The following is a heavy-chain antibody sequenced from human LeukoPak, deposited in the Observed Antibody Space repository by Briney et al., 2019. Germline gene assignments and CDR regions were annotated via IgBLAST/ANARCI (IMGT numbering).Heavy chain of an antibody. CDR1: GFTFSSYA. CDR2: ISGTGGST. Sequence: PGGSLRLSCAASGFTFSSYALSWVRQAPGKGLEWVSTISGTGGSTNYADSVKGRYTISRDNSKNTLYLQMNSLRAEDTAVYYCAKERGSNSYYYGMDVWGRGTTVTVPS. V-gene: IGHV3-23*01. CDR3: AKERGSNSYYYGMDV. J-gene: IGHJ6*02. D-gene: IGHD1-26*01.